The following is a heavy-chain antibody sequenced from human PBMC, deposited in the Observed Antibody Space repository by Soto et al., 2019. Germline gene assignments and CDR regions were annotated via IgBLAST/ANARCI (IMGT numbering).Heavy chain of an antibody. CDR1: GGSISSSNW. Sequence: SDTLSLTCAVSGGSISSSNWWSWVRQPPGKGLEWIGEIYHSGSTNYNPSLKSRVTISVDKSKNQFSLKLSSVTAADTAVYYCARQPRYDILTGYRNWFDPWGQGTLVTVSS. D-gene: IGHD3-9*01. CDR3: ARQPRYDILTGYRNWFDP. J-gene: IGHJ5*02. V-gene: IGHV4-4*02. CDR2: IYHSGST.